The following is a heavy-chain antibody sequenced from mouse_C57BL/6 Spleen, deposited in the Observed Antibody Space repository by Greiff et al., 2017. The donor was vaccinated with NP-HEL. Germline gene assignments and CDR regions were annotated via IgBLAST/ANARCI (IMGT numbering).Heavy chain of an antibody. CDR2: IYPGSGNT. V-gene: IGHV1-66*01. Sequence: QVQLQQPGPELVKPGASVKISCKASGYSFTSYYIHWVKQRPGQGLEWIGWIYPGSGNTKYNEKFKGKATLTADTSSSTAYMQLSSLTSEDSAVYYCARNGDGYYDYAMDYWGQGTSVTVSS. J-gene: IGHJ4*01. CDR1: GYSFTSYY. D-gene: IGHD2-3*01. CDR3: ARNGDGYYDYAMDY.